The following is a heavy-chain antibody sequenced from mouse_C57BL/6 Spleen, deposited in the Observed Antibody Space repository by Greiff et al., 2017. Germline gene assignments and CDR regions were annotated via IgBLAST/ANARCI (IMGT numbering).Heavy chain of an antibody. CDR2: IYPRSGNT. CDR3: ARWGTTVYYYAMDY. J-gene: IGHJ4*01. D-gene: IGHD1-1*01. CDR1: GYTFTSYG. Sequence: QVQLQQSGAELARPGASVKLSCKASGYTFTSYGISWVKQRTGQGLEWIGEIYPRSGNTYYNEKFKGKATLTADKSSSTAYMELRSLTSDDSAVYFCARWGTTVYYYAMDYWGQGTSVTVSS. V-gene: IGHV1-81*01.